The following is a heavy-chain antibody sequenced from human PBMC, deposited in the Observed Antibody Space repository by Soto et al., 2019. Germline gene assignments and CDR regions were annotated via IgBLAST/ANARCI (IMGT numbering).Heavy chain of an antibody. D-gene: IGHD1-1*01. J-gene: IGHJ4*02. CDR1: GYTFTSYY. V-gene: IGHV1-46*03. CDR2: INPSGGST. CDR3: ARFGTTSVIDY. Sequence: QVQLVQSGAEVKKPGASVKVSCKASGYTFTSYYMHWVRQAPGQGLEWMGIINPSGGSTSYAQKFRGRGTMTRDTSTSTVYMELSSLRSEDTAVYYCARFGTTSVIDYWGQGTLVTVSS.